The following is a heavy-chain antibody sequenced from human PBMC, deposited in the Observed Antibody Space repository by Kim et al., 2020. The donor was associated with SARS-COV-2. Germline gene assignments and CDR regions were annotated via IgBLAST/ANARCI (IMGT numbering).Heavy chain of an antibody. CDR1: GGSISSSSYY. D-gene: IGHD3-22*01. J-gene: IGHJ4*02. V-gene: IGHV4-39*01. CDR2: IYYSGST. Sequence: SETLSLTCTVSGGSISSSSYYWGWIRQPPGKGLEWIGSIYYSGSTYYNPSLKSRVTISVDTSKNQFSLKLSSVTAADTAVYYCAFYYYDSSGYYRPGYWGQGTLVTVSS. CDR3: AFYYYDSSGYYRPGY.